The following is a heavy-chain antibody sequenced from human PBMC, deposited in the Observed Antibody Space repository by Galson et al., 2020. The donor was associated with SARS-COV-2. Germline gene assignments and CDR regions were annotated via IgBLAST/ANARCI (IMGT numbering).Heavy chain of an antibody. D-gene: IGHD3-16*01. CDR2: TSATT. Sequence: GESLKISCVASGFTFSRYGMSWVRQAPGQGLDWVATTSATTYYADSVRRRFIISRDDSKNTLYLQMHGLSADDMAVYYCAKDFVGGIGYMDVWGPGTTVTVSS. CDR3: AKDFVGGIGYMDV. V-gene: IGHV3-23*01. CDR1: GFTFSRYG. J-gene: IGHJ6*03.